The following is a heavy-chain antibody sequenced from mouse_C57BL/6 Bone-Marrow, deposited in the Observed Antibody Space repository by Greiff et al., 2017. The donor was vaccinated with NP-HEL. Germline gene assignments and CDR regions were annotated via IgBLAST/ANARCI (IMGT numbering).Heavy chain of an antibody. D-gene: IGHD1-1*01. V-gene: IGHV8-8*01. CDR2: IWWDDDK. CDR1: GFSLSTFGMG. J-gene: IGHJ2*01. CDR3: ARMNELLRSPYFDY. Sequence: QVTLNVSGPGILQPSQTLSLTCSFSGFSLSTFGMGVGWIRQPSGKGLEWLAHIWWDDDKYYNPALKSRLTISKDTSKNQVFLKIANVDTADTATYYCARMNELLRSPYFDYWGQGTTRTVSS.